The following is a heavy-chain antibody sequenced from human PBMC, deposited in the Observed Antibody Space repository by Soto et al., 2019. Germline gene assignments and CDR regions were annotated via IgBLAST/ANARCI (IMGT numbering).Heavy chain of an antibody. J-gene: IGHJ5*02. CDR2: ISAYNGNT. D-gene: IGHD6-19*01. V-gene: IGHV1-18*01. CDR1: GYTFTSYG. CDR3: ARIRVYSSGWYHWFDP. Sequence: GASVKVSCKASGYTFTSYGISWVRQAPGQGLEWMGWISAYNGNTNYAQKLQGRVTMTTDTSTSTAYMELRSLRSDDTAVYYCARIRVYSSGWYHWFDPWGQGTLVTVSS.